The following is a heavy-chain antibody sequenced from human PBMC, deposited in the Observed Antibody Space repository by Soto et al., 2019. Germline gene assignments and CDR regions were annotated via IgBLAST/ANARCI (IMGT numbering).Heavy chain of an antibody. CDR3: XXXXXXXXXXXXXXXXXXXXDV. CDR2: XXXXGGST. CDR1: GFTFSSYA. V-gene: IGHV3-64*01. Sequence: EVQLVESGGGLVQPGGSLRLSCAASGFTFSSYAMHWVRQAPGKGLEXXXXXXXXGGSTYYANSVKGRFTISRDNXXXXXXXXXXXXXXXXXXXXXXXXXXXXXXXXXXXXXXXXXXDVWGKGTTVTVSS. J-gene: IGHJ6*04.